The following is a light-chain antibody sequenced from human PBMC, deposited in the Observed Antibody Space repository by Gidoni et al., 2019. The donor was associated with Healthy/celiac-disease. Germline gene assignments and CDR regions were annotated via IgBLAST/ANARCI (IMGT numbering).Light chain of an antibody. CDR3: SSYTSSSTLGV. CDR2: DVS. J-gene: IGLJ3*02. CDR1: SSDVGGYNY. V-gene: IGLV2-14*01. Sequence: QSALTQPASVSGSPGQSLTISCTGTSSDVGGYNYVSWYKQHPGKAPKLMIYDVSNRPSGVSNRFSGSKSGNTASLTISGLQAEDEADYYCSSYTSSSTLGVFGGGTKLTVL.